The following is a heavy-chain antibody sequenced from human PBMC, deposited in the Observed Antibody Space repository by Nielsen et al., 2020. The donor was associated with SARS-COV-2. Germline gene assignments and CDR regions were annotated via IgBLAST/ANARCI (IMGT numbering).Heavy chain of an antibody. D-gene: IGHD6-19*01. Sequence: LSLTCAVFGESFSDNKWNWVRQPPGKGLEWVAVISYDGSNKYYADSVKGRFTISRDNSKNTLYLQMNSLRAEDTAVYYCAKGPWYSSGWYHYYFDYWGQGTLVTVSS. CDR1: GESFSDNK. J-gene: IGHJ4*02. CDR2: ISYDGSNK. CDR3: AKGPWYSSGWYHYYFDY. V-gene: IGHV3-30*18.